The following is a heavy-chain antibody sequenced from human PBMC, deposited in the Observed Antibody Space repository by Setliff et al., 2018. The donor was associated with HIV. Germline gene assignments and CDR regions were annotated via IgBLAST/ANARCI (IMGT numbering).Heavy chain of an antibody. J-gene: IGHJ4*02. D-gene: IGHD3-10*01. CDR2: IYSDGTTA. CDR3: ARVRLYNAALDY. CDR1: GFSFSDDA. V-gene: IGHV3-23*03. Sequence: PGGSLRLSCAASGFSFSDDAMAWVRQAPGKGLEWVSFIYSDGTTANYADSVKGRFTISRDNSKNIVYLHMNSLRAEDTAIYYCARVRLYNAALDYWGQGTLVTVSS.